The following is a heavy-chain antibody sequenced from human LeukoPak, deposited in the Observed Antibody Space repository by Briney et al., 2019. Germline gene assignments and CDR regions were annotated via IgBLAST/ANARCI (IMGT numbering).Heavy chain of an antibody. J-gene: IGHJ5*02. CDR3: ATVLYVWGSYRSNWLDP. CDR1: GYTLTELS. V-gene: IGHV1-24*01. CDR2: FDPEDGET. D-gene: IGHD3-16*02. Sequence: ASVKVSCKVSGYTLTELSMHWVRQAPGKGLEWMGGFDPEDGETIYAQKFQGRVTMTEDTSTDTAYMELSSLRSEDTAVYYCATVLYVWGSYRSNWLDPWGQGTLVTVSS.